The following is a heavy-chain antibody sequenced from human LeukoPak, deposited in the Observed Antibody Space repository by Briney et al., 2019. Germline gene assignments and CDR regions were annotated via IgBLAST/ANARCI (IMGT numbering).Heavy chain of an antibody. J-gene: IGHJ4*02. D-gene: IGHD2-2*01. V-gene: IGHV3-23*01. CDR3: AQDRTAAYY. Sequence: GGSLRLSCAASGFTFSSYTMNWVRQAPGKGLEWVSAISDGGGNTYYADSVKGRFTISRDNSKNTLFLQMNSLRAEDTAVYYCAQDRTAAYYWGQGTLVTVSS. CDR2: ISDGGGNT. CDR1: GFTFSSYT.